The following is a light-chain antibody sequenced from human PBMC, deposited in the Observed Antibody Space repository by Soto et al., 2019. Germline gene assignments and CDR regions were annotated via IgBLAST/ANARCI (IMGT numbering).Light chain of an antibody. V-gene: IGKV3-15*01. CDR3: QQYNNWPLT. CDR1: QSVDSN. J-gene: IGKJ5*01. Sequence: EFVLTQSPATLPVSPAERATLSCRASQSVDSNLAWYQQKPGQAPRLLIYGASSRATGIPVRFSGSGSGTEFTLTISSLQSEDFAVYYCQQYNNWPLTFGQGTRLEIK. CDR2: GAS.